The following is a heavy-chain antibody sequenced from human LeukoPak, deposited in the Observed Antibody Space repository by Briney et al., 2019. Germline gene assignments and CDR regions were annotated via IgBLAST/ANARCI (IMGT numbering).Heavy chain of an antibody. Sequence: PVASVKVSCKASGYTFTGYYMHWVRQAPGQGLEWMGWINPNSGGTNYAQKFQGRVTMTRDTSISTAYMELSSLRSEDTAVYYCARALSSSLDYWGQGTLVTVSS. D-gene: IGHD6-6*01. CDR3: ARALSSSLDY. CDR1: GYTFTGYY. CDR2: INPNSGGT. J-gene: IGHJ4*02. V-gene: IGHV1-2*02.